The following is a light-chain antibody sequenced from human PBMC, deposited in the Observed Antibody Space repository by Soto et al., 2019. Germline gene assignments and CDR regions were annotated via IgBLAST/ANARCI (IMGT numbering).Light chain of an antibody. CDR2: GNT. J-gene: IGLJ2*01. V-gene: IGLV1-40*01. CDR3: QSYDSSLSGSVV. Sequence: QSVLTQPPSVSGAPGQRVTISCTGSSSNIGAPYDVHWYQQLPGTAPKLLIYGNTNRPSGVPDRFSGSKSGTSASLAIAGLQAEDEADYYCQSYDSSLSGSVVFGGGTKLTVL. CDR1: SSNIGAPYD.